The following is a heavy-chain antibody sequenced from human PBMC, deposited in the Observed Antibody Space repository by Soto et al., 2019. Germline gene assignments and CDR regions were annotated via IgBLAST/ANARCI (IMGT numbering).Heavy chain of an antibody. V-gene: IGHV3-73*02. Sequence: EVQLVESGGGLVQPGGSLKLSCAASGFNFSGSSMHWVRQASGRGLEWVGRIRSKAKSYATDYAASVKGRFTISREDSKNTAYLQVNSLKTEDTAVYYCDRPRLGTADYYYYGLDVWGQGTTITVSS. D-gene: IGHD1-7*01. CDR1: GFNFSGSS. J-gene: IGHJ6*02. CDR2: IRSKAKSYAT. CDR3: DRPRLGTADYYYYGLDV.